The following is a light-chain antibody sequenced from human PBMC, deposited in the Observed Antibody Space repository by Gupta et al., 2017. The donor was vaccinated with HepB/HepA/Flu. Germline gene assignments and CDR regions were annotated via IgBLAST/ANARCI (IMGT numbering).Light chain of an antibody. CDR3: QQFYNFPFT. J-gene: IGKJ3*01. CDR1: QAISSY. V-gene: IGKV1-9*01. CDR2: AAS. Sequence: DIQLTQSPSFLSASVGDRVTITCRASQAISSYLAWYQQRPGKAPNLLIYAASTLQRGVPSRFSGSGSGTEFTLTISSRQPEDSATYYCQQFYNFPFTFGHGTNVDIK.